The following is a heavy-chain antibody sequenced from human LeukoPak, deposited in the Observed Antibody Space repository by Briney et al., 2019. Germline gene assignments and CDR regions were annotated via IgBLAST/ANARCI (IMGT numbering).Heavy chain of an antibody. Sequence: PSETLSLTCTVSGGSLSSGTYYWSWIRQPPGKGLEWIGYIYYSGSTNYNPSLKSRVTISVDTSKNQFSLKLSSVTAADTAVYYCARDRVRGNSNPFFDYWGQGTLVTVSS. J-gene: IGHJ4*02. CDR2: IYYSGST. V-gene: IGHV4-61*01. CDR1: GGSLSSGTYY. CDR3: ARDRVRGNSNPFFDY. D-gene: IGHD4-11*01.